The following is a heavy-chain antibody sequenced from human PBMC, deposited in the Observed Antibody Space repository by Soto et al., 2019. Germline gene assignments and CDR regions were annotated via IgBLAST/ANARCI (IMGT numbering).Heavy chain of an antibody. V-gene: IGHV3-23*01. Sequence: GASLRRSCGASLVTHSSYAMIWGRPTPIKGREWISGISGSGGSTYYGDFVKGRFTIYRENCRHTLYLQMNSMRDEDTAVYYCAKARVTVVGYDDFDIWG. CDR3: AKARVTVVGYDDFDI. CDR1: LVTHSSYA. CDR2: ISGSGGST. D-gene: IGHD2-15*01. J-gene: IGHJ3*02.